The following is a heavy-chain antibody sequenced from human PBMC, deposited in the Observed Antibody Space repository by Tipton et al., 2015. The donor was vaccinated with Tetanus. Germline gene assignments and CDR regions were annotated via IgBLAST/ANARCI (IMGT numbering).Heavy chain of an antibody. Sequence: QLVQSGAEVKKPGASVKVSCKASGYTFTSYGISWVRQAPGQGLEWMGWISGYNGNTNYAQKLQGGVTMTTDTSTSPAYMELRSLRSDDTAVYYCARVEGDLLENWFDPWGQGTLVTVSS. D-gene: IGHD3-16*01. CDR3: ARVEGDLLENWFDP. V-gene: IGHV1-18*01. J-gene: IGHJ5*02. CDR2: ISGYNGNT. CDR1: GYTFTSYG.